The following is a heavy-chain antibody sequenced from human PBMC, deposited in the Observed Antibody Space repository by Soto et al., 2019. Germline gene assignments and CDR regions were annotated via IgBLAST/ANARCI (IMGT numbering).Heavy chain of an antibody. CDR2: LSHDGNNK. D-gene: IGHD2-2*01. Sequence: QVQLVESGGGVVQPGRSLRLSCAASGFTFSSYAMHWVRQAPGKGLEWVAVLSHDGNNKYHADSVKGRFTISRDNSKNTLYRHMNSLSAEDTAVYYCARTLAEMALIPHQDGMDVWGQGTTVTVSS. CDR1: GFTFSSYA. CDR3: ARTLAEMALIPHQDGMDV. V-gene: IGHV3-30*04. J-gene: IGHJ6*02.